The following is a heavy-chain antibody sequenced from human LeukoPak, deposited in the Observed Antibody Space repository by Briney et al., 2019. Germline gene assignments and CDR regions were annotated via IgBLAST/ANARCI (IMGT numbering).Heavy chain of an antibody. CDR3: ARATVTTLNYYYYMDV. CDR1: GGSISSYY. J-gene: IGHJ6*03. CDR2: IYTSGST. V-gene: IGHV4-4*07. Sequence: PSETLSLTCTVSGGSISSYYWSWIRQPAGKGLEWIGRIYTSGSTYYNPSLKSRVTISVDKSKNQFSLKLSSLTAADTAVYYCARATVTTLNYYYYMDVWGKGTTVTVS. D-gene: IGHD4-17*01.